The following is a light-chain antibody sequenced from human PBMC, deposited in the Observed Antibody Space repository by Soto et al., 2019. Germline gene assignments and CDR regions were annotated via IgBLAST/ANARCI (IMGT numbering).Light chain of an antibody. Sequence: EIVLTQSPATLSLSPVERATLSFMASQSISSSYLAWYQQKRGQAPRLLMYAASKRATGIPDRFSGSGSGTDFTLTISRLDPEDFAVYYCQQYGRSSWTFGQGTKVDI. J-gene: IGKJ1*01. CDR1: QSISSSY. CDR2: AAS. V-gene: IGKV3-20*01. CDR3: QQYGRSSWT.